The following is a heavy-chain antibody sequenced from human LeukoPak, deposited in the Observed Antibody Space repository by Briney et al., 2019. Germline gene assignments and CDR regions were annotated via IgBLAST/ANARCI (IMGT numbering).Heavy chain of an antibody. CDR1: GGSISSYY. CDR2: VYYSGST. J-gene: IGHJ4*02. CDR3: AREYSSGWSGTGY. D-gene: IGHD6-19*01. Sequence: SETLSLTCTVSGGSISSYYWSWIRQPPGKGLEWIGYVYYSGSTNYNPSLESRVTISVDTSKNQFSLKLSSVTAADTAVYYCAREYSSGWSGTGYWGQGTLVTVSS. V-gene: IGHV4-59*01.